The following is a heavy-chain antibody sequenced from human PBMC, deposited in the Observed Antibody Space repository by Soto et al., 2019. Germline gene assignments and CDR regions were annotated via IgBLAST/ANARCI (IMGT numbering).Heavy chain of an antibody. Sequence: PGGSLRLSCAASGFTFSNAWMNWVRQAPGKGLEWVGRIKSKTDGGTTDYAAPVKGRFTISRDDSKNTLYLQMNSLKTEDTAVYYCTTEYCSSTSCYYFDYWGQGTLVTVSS. D-gene: IGHD2-2*01. CDR3: TTEYCSSTSCYYFDY. CDR2: IKSKTDGGTT. CDR1: GFTFSNAW. J-gene: IGHJ4*02. V-gene: IGHV3-15*07.